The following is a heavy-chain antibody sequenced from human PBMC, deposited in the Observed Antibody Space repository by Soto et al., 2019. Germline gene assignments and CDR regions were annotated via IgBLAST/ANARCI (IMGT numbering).Heavy chain of an antibody. CDR2: IYSGGST. CDR1: GFTVSSNY. J-gene: IGHJ6*02. CDR3: ARDTTRYSSSSWGYYYYYGMDV. V-gene: IGHV3-53*01. Sequence: GGSLRLSCAASGFTVSSNYMSWVPQAPGKGLEWVSVIYSGGSTYYADSVKGRFTISRDNSKNTLYLQMNSLRAEDTAVYYCARDTTRYSSSSWGYYYYYGMDVWGQGTTVTVSS. D-gene: IGHD6-6*01.